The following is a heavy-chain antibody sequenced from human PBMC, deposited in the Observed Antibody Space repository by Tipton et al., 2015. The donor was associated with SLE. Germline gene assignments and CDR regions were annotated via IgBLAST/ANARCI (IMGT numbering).Heavy chain of an antibody. D-gene: IGHD3-22*01. J-gene: IGHJ3*01. Sequence: TLSLTCAVSGGSFSGFYWSWIRPPPGKGMEWIGEINHSGRTNYNPSLKSRVTISVDTSKNQFSLRLSSVTAADTAVYYCAKDGNLSDRGAFDVWGQGTMVTISS. CDR1: GGSFSGFY. CDR3: AKDGNLSDRGAFDV. V-gene: IGHV4-34*01. CDR2: INHSGRT.